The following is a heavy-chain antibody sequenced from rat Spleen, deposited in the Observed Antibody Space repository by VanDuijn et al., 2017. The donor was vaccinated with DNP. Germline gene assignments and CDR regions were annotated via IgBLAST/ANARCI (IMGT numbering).Heavy chain of an antibody. CDR2: IRSGGNT. V-gene: IGHV2-19*01. D-gene: IGHD1-7*01. Sequence: QVQLKESGPGLVQPSQTLSLTCNVSGFSLTDYSVHWVRQPPGKGLEWMGRIRSGGNTDYNSALKSRLSISRDTSKSQVFLKTTTGDVADTATYYCARTQGHTTGMIPFDYWGQGVMVTVSS. CDR1: GFSLTDYS. CDR3: ARTQGHTTGMIPFDY. J-gene: IGHJ2*01.